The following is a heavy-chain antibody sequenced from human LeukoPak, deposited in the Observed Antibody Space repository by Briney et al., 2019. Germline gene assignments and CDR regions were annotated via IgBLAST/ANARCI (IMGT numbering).Heavy chain of an antibody. CDR2: INHSGST. V-gene: IGHV4-34*01. D-gene: IGHD6-19*01. CDR1: GGSFSGYY. CDR3: ARADSSGWSYPFDY. Sequence: ASETLSLTCAVYGGSFSGYYWSWIRQPPGKGLEWIGEINHSGSTNYNPSLKSRVTISVDTSKNQFSLKLSSVTAADTAVYYCARADSSGWSYPFDYWGQGTLVTVSS. J-gene: IGHJ4*02.